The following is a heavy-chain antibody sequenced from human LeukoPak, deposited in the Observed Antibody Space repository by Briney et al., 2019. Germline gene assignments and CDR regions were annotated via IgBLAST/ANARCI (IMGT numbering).Heavy chain of an antibody. Sequence: GSLRLSCAASGFTFSSYAMSWVRQPPGKGLEWIGSIYYSGSTYYNPSLKSRVTISVDTSKNQFSLKLSSVTAADTAVYYCARHSPWYYYDSSGYWFDPWGQGTLVTVSS. CDR1: GFTFSSYA. J-gene: IGHJ5*02. V-gene: IGHV4-39*01. CDR3: ARHSPWYYYDSSGYWFDP. CDR2: IYYSGST. D-gene: IGHD3-22*01.